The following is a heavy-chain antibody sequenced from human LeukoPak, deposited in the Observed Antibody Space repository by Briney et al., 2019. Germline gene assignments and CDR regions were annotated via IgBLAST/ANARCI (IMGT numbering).Heavy chain of an antibody. V-gene: IGHV3-48*03. CDR1: GFTFSSYE. CDR3: ARDGFGGDGLHY. Sequence: GGSLRLSCAASGFTFSSYEMNWVRQAPGKGLEWVSYISSSGSTIYCADSVKGRFTISRDNAKNSLYLQMNSLRAEDTAVYYCARDGFGGDGLHYWGQGTLVTVPS. CDR2: ISSSGSTI. J-gene: IGHJ4*02. D-gene: IGHD3-10*01.